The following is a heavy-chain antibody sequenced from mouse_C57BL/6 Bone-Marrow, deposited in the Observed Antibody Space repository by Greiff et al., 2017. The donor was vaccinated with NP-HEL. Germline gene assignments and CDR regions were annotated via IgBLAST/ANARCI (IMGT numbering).Heavy chain of an antibody. CDR3: ARKDYDSAWFAY. CDR1: GYTFTSYW. D-gene: IGHD2-4*01. CDR2: IDPSDSYT. V-gene: IGHV1-59*01. J-gene: IGHJ3*01. Sequence: QVQLQQPGAELVRPGTSVKLSCKASGYTFTSYWMHWVKQRPGQGLEWIGVIDPSDSYTNYNQKFKGKATLTVDTSSSTAYMQLSSLISEDSAVYYCARKDYDSAWFAYWGQGTLVTVSA.